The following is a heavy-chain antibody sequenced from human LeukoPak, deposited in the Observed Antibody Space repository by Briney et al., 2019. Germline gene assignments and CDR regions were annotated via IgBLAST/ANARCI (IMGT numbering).Heavy chain of an antibody. Sequence: GGSLRLSCAASGFTFSTYSMNWLRQAPGKGLEWVSSISGSSTYIYHADSVKGPFTISRDNAKNSLDLQMNSLSAEDTAVYYCAREVVTNAFDIWGQGTMVTVSS. CDR1: GFTFSTYS. CDR3: AREVVTNAFDI. CDR2: ISGSSTYI. V-gene: IGHV3-21*01. J-gene: IGHJ3*02. D-gene: IGHD2-21*02.